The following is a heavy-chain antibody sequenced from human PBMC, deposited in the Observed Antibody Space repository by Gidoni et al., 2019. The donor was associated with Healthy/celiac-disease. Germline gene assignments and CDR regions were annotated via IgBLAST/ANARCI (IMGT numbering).Heavy chain of an antibody. J-gene: IGHJ6*02. D-gene: IGHD2-21*02. CDR2: IYYSGST. Sequence: QLQLQESGPGLVTPSETLSLTCTVSGGSISSSSYYWGWIRQPPGKGLEWIGSIYYSGSTYYNPSLKSRVTISVDTSKNQFSLKLSSVTAADTAVYYCAQSGDWANYGMDVWGQGTTVTVSS. CDR3: AQSGDWANYGMDV. CDR1: GGSISSSSYY. V-gene: IGHV4-39*01.